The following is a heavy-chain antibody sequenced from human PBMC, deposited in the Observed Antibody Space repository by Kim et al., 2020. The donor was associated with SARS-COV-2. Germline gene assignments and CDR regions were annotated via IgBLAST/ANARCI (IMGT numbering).Heavy chain of an antibody. Sequence: ASVKVSCKASGYTFTSYYMHWVRQAPGQGLEWMGIINPSGGSTSYAQKFQGRVTMTRDTSASTAYMELSSLRSEDTAVYYCARDSYYDIFRYYYYYMDVWGKGTTVTVSS. CDR2: INPSGGST. D-gene: IGHD3-9*01. V-gene: IGHV1-46*01. CDR1: GYTFTSYY. J-gene: IGHJ6*03. CDR3: ARDSYYDIFRYYYYYMDV.